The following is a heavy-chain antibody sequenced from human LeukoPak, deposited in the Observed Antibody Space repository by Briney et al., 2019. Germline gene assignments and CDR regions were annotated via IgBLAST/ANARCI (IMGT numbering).Heavy chain of an antibody. V-gene: IGHV3-23*01. CDR3: AMTYDSSGYYYPYFDY. CDR1: GFTFSSYA. CDR2: ISGSGGNT. J-gene: IGHJ4*02. Sequence: GGSLRLSCAASGFTFSSYAMSWVRQAPGKGLEWVSAISGSGGNTYYADSVEGRFTISRDNSKNTLYLQMNSLRAEDTAVYYCAMTYDSSGYYYPYFDYWGQGTLVTVSS. D-gene: IGHD3-22*01.